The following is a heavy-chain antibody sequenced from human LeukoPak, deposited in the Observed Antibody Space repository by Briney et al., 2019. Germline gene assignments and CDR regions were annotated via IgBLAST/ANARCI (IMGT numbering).Heavy chain of an antibody. CDR3: ARDRSTYYYDSSGYHSGDHDAFDI. CDR1: GYTFTNYY. CDR2: INPSGGRT. J-gene: IGHJ3*02. V-gene: IGHV1-46*01. D-gene: IGHD3-22*01. Sequence: ASVTVSCKASGYTFTNYYMHWVRQAPGQGREGMGIINPSGGRTSYAQKFQGRVNITREKATSTVYMELSSLRSEDTAVYYCARDRSTYYYDSSGYHSGDHDAFDIWGQGTMVTVSS.